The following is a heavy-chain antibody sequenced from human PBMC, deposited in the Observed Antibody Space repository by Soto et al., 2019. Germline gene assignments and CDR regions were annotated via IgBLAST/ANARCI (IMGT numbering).Heavy chain of an antibody. J-gene: IGHJ6*02. CDR3: ARGLGMGSGYYYVGLYYGMDV. Sequence: GGSLRLSCAASGFTVSSNYMSWVRQAPGKGLEWVSVIYSGGSTYYADSVKGRFTISRDNSKNTLYLQMNSLRAEDTAVYYCARGLGMGSGYYYVGLYYGMDVWGQGTTVTV. CDR1: GFTVSSNY. CDR2: IYSGGST. D-gene: IGHD3-22*01. V-gene: IGHV3-53*01.